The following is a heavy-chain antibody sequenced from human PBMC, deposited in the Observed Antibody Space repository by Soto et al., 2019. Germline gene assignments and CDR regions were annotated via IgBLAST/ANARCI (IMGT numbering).Heavy chain of an antibody. V-gene: IGHV4-31*03. CDR2: IYYDGRS. Sequence: SETLSLTCSVSGDSTSRNGYFWTWIRQHPGKGLEWIGYIYYDGRSYYTPSLKSRVIISVDTSKNQFSLNLTAVTAADTAVYYCARGTMLRGPGYYYAMDVWGQGTTVTVSS. D-gene: IGHD3-10*01. CDR1: GDSTSRNGYF. CDR3: ARGTMLRGPGYYYAMDV. J-gene: IGHJ6*02.